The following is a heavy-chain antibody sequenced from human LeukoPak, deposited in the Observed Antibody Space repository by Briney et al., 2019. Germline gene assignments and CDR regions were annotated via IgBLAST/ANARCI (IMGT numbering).Heavy chain of an antibody. D-gene: IGHD1-14*01. CDR2: IYPGDSDT. V-gene: IGHV5-51*01. CDR1: EYSFTTYW. J-gene: IGHJ4*02. CDR3: ARHNREYASDSPLDY. Sequence: GESLKISCKGSEYSFTTYWIVWVRQVPGKGLEWMGIIYPGDSDTSYSPSFQGQVTISADKSISTAYLQWSSLKASDTAIYYCARHNREYASDSPLDYWGQGTLVTVSP.